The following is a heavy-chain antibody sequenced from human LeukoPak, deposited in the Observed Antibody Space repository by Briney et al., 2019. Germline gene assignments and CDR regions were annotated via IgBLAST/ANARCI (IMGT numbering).Heavy chain of an antibody. J-gene: IGHJ4*02. CDR3: ARDRGTYRPIDY. V-gene: IGHV1-2*02. D-gene: IGHD1-26*01. CDR2: INPNSGGT. Sequence: GASVKVSCKASGYTFTGYYMHWVRQAPGQGLEWMGWINPNSGGTNYAQKFQGRVTMTRDTSISTAYMELRSLRSDDTAVYYCARDRGTYRPIDYWGQGTLVTVSS. CDR1: GYTFTGYY.